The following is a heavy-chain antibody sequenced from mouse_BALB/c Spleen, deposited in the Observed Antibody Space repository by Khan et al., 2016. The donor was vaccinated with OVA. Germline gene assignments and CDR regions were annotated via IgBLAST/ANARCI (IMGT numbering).Heavy chain of an antibody. D-gene: IGHD1-1*01. CDR2: INPSTAYT. J-gene: IGHJ2*01. V-gene: IGHV1-7*01. Sequence: QVQLQQPGAELAKPGASVKMSCKASGYTFINYWILWVKQRPGQGLEWIGYINPSTAYTEYNQNFKDKATLTADKSSSTAYMQLSSLTSEDSAVXYCARRGLRWDFDYWGQGTTLTVSS. CDR3: ARRGLRWDFDY. CDR1: GYTFINYW.